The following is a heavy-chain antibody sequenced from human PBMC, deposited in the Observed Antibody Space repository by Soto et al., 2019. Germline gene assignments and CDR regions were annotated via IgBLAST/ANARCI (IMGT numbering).Heavy chain of an antibody. CDR2: INAGNGNT. J-gene: IGHJ4*02. CDR1: GYTFTSYG. V-gene: IGHV1-3*01. Sequence: QVQLVQSGAEVKKPGASVKVSCKASGYTFTSYGMHWVRQAPGQRLEWMGWINAGNGNTKYSQKFQGRVTITRDTSATTTYMELSSLRSEDTAVYYCARGGSGGSCYFDYWGQGTLVTVSS. CDR3: ARGGSGGSCYFDY. D-gene: IGHD2-15*01.